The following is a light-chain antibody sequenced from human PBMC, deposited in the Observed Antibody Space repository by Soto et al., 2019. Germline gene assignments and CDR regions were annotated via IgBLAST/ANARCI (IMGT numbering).Light chain of an antibody. J-gene: IGLJ1*01. CDR2: DVS. CDR1: SSDVGGYNY. Sequence: QSVLTQPASVSGSPGQSINISCTGTSSDVGGYNYVSWYQHHPGNAPKLILYDVSNRPSGVSNPFSGSKSGNTASLTISGLQPEDEADYYCSSYTTSNTRQIVFGTGTKVTVL. CDR3: SSYTTSNTRQIV. V-gene: IGLV2-14*03.